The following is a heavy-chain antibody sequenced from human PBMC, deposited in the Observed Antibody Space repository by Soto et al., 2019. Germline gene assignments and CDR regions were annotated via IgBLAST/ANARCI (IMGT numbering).Heavy chain of an antibody. J-gene: IGHJ5*02. V-gene: IGHV3-30*18. CDR3: AKDLLHNTVTTCGS. D-gene: IGHD4-17*01. Sequence: QVQLVESGGGVVQPGRSLRLSCAASGFTFSSYGMHWVRQAPGKGLEWVAVISYHGNDKYYADSVKGRFTISRDNFKSTLYLQMSSLRAEATDISFCAKDLLHNTVTTCGSWGQGTLVTVSS. CDR1: GFTFSSYG. CDR2: ISYHGNDK.